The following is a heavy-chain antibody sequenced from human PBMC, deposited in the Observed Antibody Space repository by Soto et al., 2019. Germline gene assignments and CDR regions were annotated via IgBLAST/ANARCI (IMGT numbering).Heavy chain of an antibody. V-gene: IGHV3-30*18. J-gene: IGHJ6*02. Sequence: QVHVVESGGGVVQPGRSLRLSCAASGFIFSAYGMHWVRQAPGKGLEWVAFISYDGSNKQYVDSVKGRFTISRDNSKEKVYLQMNSLRDEDRAVYHCAKDLSSPTYGLEDWGQGTTVTVSS. CDR3: AKDLSSPTYGLED. CDR2: ISYDGSNK. CDR1: GFIFSAYG.